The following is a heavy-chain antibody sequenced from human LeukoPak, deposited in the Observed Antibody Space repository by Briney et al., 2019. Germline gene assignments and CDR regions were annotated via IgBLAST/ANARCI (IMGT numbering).Heavy chain of an antibody. V-gene: IGHV4-38-2*02. Sequence: PSETLSLTCAVSGYSISSGYYWGWIRQPPGKGLEWIGSIYHSGSTYYNPSLKSRVTISVDTPKNQFPLKLSSVTAADTAVYYCAGELGWEPKWGQGTLVTVSS. D-gene: IGHD4-23*01. CDR1: GYSISSGYY. CDR2: IYHSGST. J-gene: IGHJ4*02. CDR3: AGELGWEPK.